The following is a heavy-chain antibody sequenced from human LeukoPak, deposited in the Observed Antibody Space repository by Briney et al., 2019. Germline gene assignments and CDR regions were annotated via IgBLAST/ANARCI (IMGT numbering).Heavy chain of an antibody. CDR1: GFTLSNYW. Sequence: SGGSLRLSCAASGFTLSNYWMSWVRQAPGKGLEWLANIKQDGNEKYYVDSVKGRFTISRDNPKNSLYLQMNTLRAEDTAVYYCARVRRSGGTCYFDYWGQGTLVTVSS. CDR2: IKQDGNEK. V-gene: IGHV3-7*05. J-gene: IGHJ4*02. D-gene: IGHD2-15*01. CDR3: ARVRRSGGTCYFDY.